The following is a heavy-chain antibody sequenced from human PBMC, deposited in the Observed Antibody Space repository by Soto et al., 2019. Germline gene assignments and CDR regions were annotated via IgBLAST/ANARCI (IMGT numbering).Heavy chain of an antibody. J-gene: IGHJ4*02. Sequence: EVQLLESGGGLVQPGGSLRLSCAASGFTFSNYAMTWVRQAPGKGLEWVSVITGSGGGTYFVDSVKGRFTISRDNSKKNEYLPTNRPRAEDTAVYYCAKSSLTAAGFDYGGQGTLVTVSS. D-gene: IGHD6-13*01. CDR3: AKSSLTAAGFDY. CDR2: ITGSGGGT. CDR1: GFTFSNYA. V-gene: IGHV3-23*01.